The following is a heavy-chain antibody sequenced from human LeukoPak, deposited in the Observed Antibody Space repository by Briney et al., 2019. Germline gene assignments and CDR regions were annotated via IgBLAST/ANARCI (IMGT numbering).Heavy chain of an antibody. D-gene: IGHD6-6*01. CDR1: GFTFSSYS. J-gene: IGHJ4*02. CDR3: ARGFIATRTLDFDY. CDR2: ISSSSSYI. V-gene: IGHV3-21*01. Sequence: GGSLRLSCAASGFTFSSYSMNWVRQAPGKGLEWVSSISSSSSYIYYADSVKGRFTISRDNAKNSLYLQMNSLRAEDTAVYYCARGFIATRTLDFDYWGQGTLVTVSS.